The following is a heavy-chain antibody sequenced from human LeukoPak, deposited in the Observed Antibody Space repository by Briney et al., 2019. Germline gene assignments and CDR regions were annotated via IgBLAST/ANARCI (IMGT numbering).Heavy chain of an antibody. D-gene: IGHD3-10*01. CDR2: INHSGST. CDR1: GGSISSYY. CDR3: ARPGFYYGSAGDAFDI. Sequence: PSETLSLTCTVSGGSISSYYWSWIRQPPGKGLEWIGEINHSGSTNYNPSLKSRVTISVDTSKNQFSLKLSSVTAADTAVYYCARPGFYYGSAGDAFDIWGQGTMVTVSS. J-gene: IGHJ3*02. V-gene: IGHV4-34*01.